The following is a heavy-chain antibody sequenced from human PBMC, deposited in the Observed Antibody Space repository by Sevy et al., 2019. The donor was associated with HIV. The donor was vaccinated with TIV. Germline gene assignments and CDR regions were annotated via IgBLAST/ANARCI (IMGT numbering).Heavy chain of an antibody. Sequence: ASVKVSCRGSGYTFNNYIIYWVRQAPGQSLEWMGWVNTASGDTKYSQKFQGRLIITTETSAGTVYMELNSLRSEDTAFYFCARDFCSGGSCYSAFVYWGQGTLVTVSS. V-gene: IGHV1-3*04. CDR1: GYTFNNYI. CDR2: VNTASGDT. D-gene: IGHD2-15*01. J-gene: IGHJ4*02. CDR3: ARDFCSGGSCYSAFVY.